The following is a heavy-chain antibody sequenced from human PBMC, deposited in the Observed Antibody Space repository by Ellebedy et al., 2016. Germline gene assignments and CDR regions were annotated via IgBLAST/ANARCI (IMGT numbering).Heavy chain of an antibody. J-gene: IGHJ4*02. D-gene: IGHD1-26*01. CDR1: GFTVSRNY. Sequence: GGSLRLSXAASGFTVSRNYMSWVRQAPGEGLEWVSIADSVKGRFTISRDNSKNTLSLQMNSLRAEDTAVYYCARVWTPASGSQRAMDYWGRGTLVTVSS. V-gene: IGHV3-53*01. CDR3: ARVWTPASGSQRAMDY.